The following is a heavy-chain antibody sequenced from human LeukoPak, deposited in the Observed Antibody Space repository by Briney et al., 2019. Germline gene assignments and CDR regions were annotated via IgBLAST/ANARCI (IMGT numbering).Heavy chain of an antibody. CDR3: ARESGYYDSSGYSTWFDP. Sequence: TSETLSLTCTVSGGSISSYYWSWIRQPPGKGLEWIGYIYYSGSTNYNPSLKSRVTISVDTSKNQFSLKLSSVTAADTAVYYCARESGYYDSSGYSTWFDPWGQGTLVTVSS. V-gene: IGHV4-59*01. J-gene: IGHJ5*02. D-gene: IGHD3-22*01. CDR2: IYYSGST. CDR1: GGSISSYY.